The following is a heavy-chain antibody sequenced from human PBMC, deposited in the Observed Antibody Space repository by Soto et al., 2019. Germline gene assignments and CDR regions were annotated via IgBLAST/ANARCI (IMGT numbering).Heavy chain of an antibody. J-gene: IGHJ4*02. CDR2: ISMTTNYI. CDR1: GFTFTRYS. Sequence: GWSLRLSCAASGFTFTRYSMNWVGQAPGKGLEWVSSISMTTNYIYYGHSMKGRFTMSRDNAKNSLYLEMNRLRAEDTAVYYWARESEGLISNFDYWGQGTLVTVSS. CDR3: ARESEGLISNFDY. V-gene: IGHV3-21*06.